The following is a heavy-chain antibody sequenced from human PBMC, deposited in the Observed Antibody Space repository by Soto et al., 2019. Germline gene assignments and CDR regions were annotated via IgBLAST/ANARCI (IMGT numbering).Heavy chain of an antibody. D-gene: IGHD3-3*01. V-gene: IGHV3-23*01. CDR1: ACTLRSHS. J-gene: IGHJ4*02. CDR3: SESLGRFLGVQDY. CDR2: IGGSGGST. Sequence: GGSLRLPCAASACTLRSHSTRRVRPAQGRGLWWVSAIGGSGGSTYYADSVRGRFTISRDNSKNTLYLQMNSLRAEATAVYYCSESLGRFLGVQDYWDQGTLGAVSS.